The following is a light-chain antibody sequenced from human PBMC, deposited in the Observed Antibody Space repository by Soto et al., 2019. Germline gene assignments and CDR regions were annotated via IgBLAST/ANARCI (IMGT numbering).Light chain of an antibody. J-gene: IGKJ1*01. Sequence: EIQMTQSHSTLTACVGYRVSITCLASQSISSWLAWYQQKPGKAPKLLIYKASSLESGVPSRFSGSGSGTEFTLTISSLQPDDFATYYCQQYNSYPWTFGQGTEVDIK. CDR2: KAS. CDR1: QSISSW. V-gene: IGKV1-5*03. CDR3: QQYNSYPWT.